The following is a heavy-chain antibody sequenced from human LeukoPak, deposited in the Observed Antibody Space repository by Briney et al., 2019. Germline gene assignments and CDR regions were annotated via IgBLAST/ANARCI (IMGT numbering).Heavy chain of an antibody. V-gene: IGHV4-59*01. CDR1: GGSIRNSY. Sequence: SETLSLTCTLSGGSIRNSYWHWIRQPPGKGLEWIGSIDYSGITNYNASLKRRVTISVDTFKNQFSLKVTSMTPADTAVYYCARGLATPANMPSYMDVWGKGTTVIVSS. D-gene: IGHD2-2*01. CDR3: ARGLATPANMPSYMDV. J-gene: IGHJ6*03. CDR2: IDYSGIT.